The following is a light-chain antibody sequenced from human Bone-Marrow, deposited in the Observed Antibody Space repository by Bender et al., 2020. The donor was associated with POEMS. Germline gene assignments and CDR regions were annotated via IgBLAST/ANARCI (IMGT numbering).Light chain of an antibody. CDR1: SSNIGSNY. CDR3: AAWDDFLAGRM. J-gene: IGLJ3*02. V-gene: IGLV1-47*01. CDR2: RNN. Sequence: QSMLTQPPSASGTPGQRVTISCSGSSSNIGSNYVYWHQQLPGMAPKLLIYRNNQRPSGVPDRFSGSKSGTSASLTISGLRSEDEADYYCAAWDDFLAGRMFGGGTKLAVL.